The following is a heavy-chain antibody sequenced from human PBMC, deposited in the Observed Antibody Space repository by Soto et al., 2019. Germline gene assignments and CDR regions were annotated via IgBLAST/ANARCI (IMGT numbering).Heavy chain of an antibody. Sequence: EVQLLESGGGLVQPGGSLRLSCAASGFTFSSYAMSWVRQAPGKGLEWVSAISGSGGSTYYADSVKGRFTISRDNSKNTLYLQMNRLRAEDTAVYYCAKKLDYSGNSVGVFDYWGQGTLVTVSS. J-gene: IGHJ4*02. CDR1: GFTFSSYA. D-gene: IGHD4-4*01. CDR3: AKKLDYSGNSVGVFDY. CDR2: ISGSGGST. V-gene: IGHV3-23*01.